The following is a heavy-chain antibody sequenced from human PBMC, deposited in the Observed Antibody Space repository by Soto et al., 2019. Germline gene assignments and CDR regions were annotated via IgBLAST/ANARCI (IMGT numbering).Heavy chain of an antibody. J-gene: IGHJ4*02. Sequence: SETLSLTCTVSGGSISSYYWSWIRQPPGKGLEWIGYIYYSGSTNYNPSLKSRVTISVDTSKNQFSLKLSSVTAADTAVYYCASSPRRNSGYESFDYWGQGTLVTVSS. D-gene: IGHD5-12*01. CDR1: GGSISSYY. CDR3: ASSPRRNSGYESFDY. V-gene: IGHV4-59*01. CDR2: IYYSGST.